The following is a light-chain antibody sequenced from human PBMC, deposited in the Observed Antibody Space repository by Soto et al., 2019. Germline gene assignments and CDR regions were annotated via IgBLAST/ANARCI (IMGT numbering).Light chain of an antibody. J-gene: IGKJ1*01. CDR3: QQYNSYSWT. Sequence: DIQMTQSPSSLSASIGDRVTITCRASQSIYIYLNWYQQKPGKAPKLLIYDASSLQSGVPSRFSGSGSGAEFTLTITSLQPDDFATYYCQQYNSYSWTFGQGIKLDIK. CDR2: DAS. CDR1: QSIYIY. V-gene: IGKV1-5*01.